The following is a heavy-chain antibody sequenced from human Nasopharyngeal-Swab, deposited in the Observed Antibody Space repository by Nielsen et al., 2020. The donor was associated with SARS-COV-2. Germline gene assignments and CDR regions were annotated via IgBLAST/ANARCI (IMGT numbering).Heavy chain of an antibody. J-gene: IGHJ6*03. CDR2: IRSKAYGGTT. D-gene: IGHD2-15*01. Sequence: GGSLRLSCTASGFTFGDYAMSWVRQAPGKGLEWVGFIRSKAYGGTTEYAASVKGRFTISRDDSKSIAYLQMNSLQTEDTAVYYCTRDIVVVVAAYYYYYYYMDVWGKGTTVTVSS. CDR3: TRDIVVVVAAYYYYYYYMDV. CDR1: GFTFGDYA. V-gene: IGHV3-49*04.